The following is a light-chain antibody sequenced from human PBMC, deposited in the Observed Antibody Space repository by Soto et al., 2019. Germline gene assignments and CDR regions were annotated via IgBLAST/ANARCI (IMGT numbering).Light chain of an antibody. CDR3: QQYYSYPIT. CDR1: QGISNW. J-gene: IGKJ5*01. Sequence: DIQMTQSPSSVSASVGDRVSITCRASQGISNWLAWYQQKPGRAPKLLIYAASSLQSGVSSRFSGSGSGTDFTLTISCLQSEDFATYYCQQYYSYPITFGQGTRLEIK. CDR2: AAS. V-gene: IGKV1D-12*01.